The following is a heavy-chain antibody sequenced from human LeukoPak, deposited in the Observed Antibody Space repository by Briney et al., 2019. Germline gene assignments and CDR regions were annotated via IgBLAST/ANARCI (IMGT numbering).Heavy chain of an antibody. CDR1: EFTFSSYG. J-gene: IGHJ4*02. CDR3: ARDFQSAFDY. CDR2: IRYDGSNK. D-gene: IGHD2/OR15-2a*01. V-gene: IGHV3-30*02. Sequence: GGSLRLSCAASEFTFSSYGMHWVRQAPGKGLEWVAFIRYDGSNKYYADSVKGRFTISRDNSKNTLYLQMNSLRAEDTAVYYCARDFQSAFDYWGQGTLVTVSS.